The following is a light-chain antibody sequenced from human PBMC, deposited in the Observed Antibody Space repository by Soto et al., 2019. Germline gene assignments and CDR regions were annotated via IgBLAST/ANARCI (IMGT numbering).Light chain of an antibody. J-gene: IGKJ4*02. Sequence: EVVMTQSPATLSVSPGERATLSCSASESVSRDLAWYHQKPVQAPRRLIYDASTRSTGIPARFSGSGAGTDFTLTISSLEAEDFALYYCQQQSSWPRTFRGGTKVHIK. CDR1: ESVSRD. V-gene: IGKV3-15*01. CDR2: DAS. CDR3: QQQSSWPRT.